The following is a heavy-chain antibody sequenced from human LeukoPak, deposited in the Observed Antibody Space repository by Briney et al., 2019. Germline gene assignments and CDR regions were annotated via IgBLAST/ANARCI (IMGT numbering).Heavy chain of an antibody. D-gene: IGHD2-2*01. CDR1: GFIFSKYD. Sequence: GGSLRLSCAASGFIFSKYDMHWVRQAPGKGLEWVAVTSYDGSSEYYTDSVKGRFTVSRDNSRSTLYLQMNSLRVEDTGVYYCARALSQGAGAAVPSAPIDYWGQGTLVTASS. V-gene: IGHV3-30*19. CDR3: ARALSQGAGAAVPSAPIDY. J-gene: IGHJ4*02. CDR2: TSYDGSSE.